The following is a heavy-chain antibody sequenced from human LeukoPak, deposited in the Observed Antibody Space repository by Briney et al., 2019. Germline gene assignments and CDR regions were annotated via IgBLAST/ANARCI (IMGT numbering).Heavy chain of an antibody. CDR2: ISSGGTYE. CDR1: GFTFSNYA. CDR3: ARDSTYYYDSGSSGPHYFDN. D-gene: IGHD3-10*01. V-gene: IGHV3-30*01. J-gene: IGHJ4*02. Sequence: GGSLRLSCAASGFTFSNYAMHWVRQAPGKGLEWVSLISSGGTYEYYADSVEGRFTISRDNSKNTLYLQLNSLRAEDTAVYYCARDSTYYYDSGSSGPHYFDNWGQGTLVTVSS.